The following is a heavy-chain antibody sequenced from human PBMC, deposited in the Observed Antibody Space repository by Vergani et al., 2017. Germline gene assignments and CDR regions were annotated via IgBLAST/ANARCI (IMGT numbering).Heavy chain of an antibody. CDR1: GFSLNTRGVS. J-gene: IGHJ5*02. CDR3: ARRCIVGATIDWFDP. D-gene: IGHD1-26*01. CDR2: IFSNDEK. Sequence: QITLKESGPTLVKPTQTLTLTCTFSGFSLNTRGVSVAWIRQPPGKALEWLAHIFSNDEKSYSTSLKSRLTISKDTSKSQVVLTMTNMDPVDTATYYCARRCIVGATIDWFDPWGQGTLVTVSS. V-gene: IGHV2-26*01.